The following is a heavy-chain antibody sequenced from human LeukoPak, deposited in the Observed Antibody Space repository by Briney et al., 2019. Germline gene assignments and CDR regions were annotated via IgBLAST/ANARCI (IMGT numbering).Heavy chain of an antibody. V-gene: IGHV3-11*04. J-gene: IGHJ4*02. CDR1: GFTFDDYA. CDR3: ARRVYYDGSGYPY. D-gene: IGHD3-22*01. CDR2: ISTSGSTI. Sequence: GGSLRLSCAASGFTFDDYAMHWVRQAPGKGLEWVSYISTSGSTIYYADSVKGRFTISRDNAKNSLYLQMNSLRAEDTAVYYCARRVYYDGSGYPYWGQGTLVTVSS.